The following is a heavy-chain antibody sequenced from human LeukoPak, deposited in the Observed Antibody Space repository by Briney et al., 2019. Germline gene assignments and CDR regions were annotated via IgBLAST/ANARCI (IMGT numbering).Heavy chain of an antibody. J-gene: IGHJ4*02. D-gene: IGHD6-13*01. Sequence: PGGSLSLSCEGSGFTVNTDYMNWVRQGPGKGLEWVSILYGDGTTYYADSVKGRFTISRDNSKNTVYLQMNNLRVDDTAVYYCARDRNSNNWFFFWGQGTLVTVSS. CDR2: LYGDGTT. V-gene: IGHV3-66*01. CDR3: ARDRNSNNWFFF. CDR1: GFTVNTDY.